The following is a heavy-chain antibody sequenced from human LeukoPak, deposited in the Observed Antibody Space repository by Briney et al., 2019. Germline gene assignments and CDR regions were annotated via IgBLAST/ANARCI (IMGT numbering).Heavy chain of an antibody. V-gene: IGHV1-18*01. CDR1: GYTFTSYG. Sequence: GASVKVSCKASGYTFTSYGISWVRQAPGQGLEWMGWISAYNGNTNYAQELQGRVTMTTDTSTSTAYMELWSLRSDDTAVYYCARDDVGATPAFDIWGQGTMVTVSS. CDR2: ISAYNGNT. J-gene: IGHJ3*02. CDR3: ARDDVGATPAFDI. D-gene: IGHD1-26*01.